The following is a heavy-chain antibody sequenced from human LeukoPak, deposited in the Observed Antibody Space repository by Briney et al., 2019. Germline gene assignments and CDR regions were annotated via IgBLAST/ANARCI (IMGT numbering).Heavy chain of an antibody. Sequence: GGSLRLSCTVSGFTFDDYAMHWVRQVPGKGLEWVSGINWNSDSIGYADSVKGRFTTSRDNAKNSLYLQMNSLRAEDTAFYYCAINGGGDSGYGNFDYWGQGTLVTVSS. V-gene: IGHV3-9*01. CDR2: INWNSDSI. CDR3: AINGGGDSGYGNFDY. CDR1: GFTFDDYA. J-gene: IGHJ4*02. D-gene: IGHD5-12*01.